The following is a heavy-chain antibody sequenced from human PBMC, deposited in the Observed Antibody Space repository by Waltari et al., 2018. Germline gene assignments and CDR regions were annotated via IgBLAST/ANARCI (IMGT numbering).Heavy chain of an antibody. Sequence: EVQLVESGAEEKKPGATVRLSCKVSGYTLTHYYMHGVQQAPGKALEWRGVVDPKDSETKYAEEYKGRGTITADTSTDTGYMELSRLRSEDAAVYYCSTGRDYYYYMDVWGKGTTVTVSS. CDR1: GYTLTHYY. CDR3: STGRDYYYYMDV. V-gene: IGHV1-69-2*01. J-gene: IGHJ6*03. CDR2: VDPKDSET.